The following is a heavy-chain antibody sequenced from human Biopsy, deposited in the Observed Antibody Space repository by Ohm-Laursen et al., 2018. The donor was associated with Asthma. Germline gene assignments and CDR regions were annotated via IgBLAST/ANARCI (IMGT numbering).Heavy chain of an antibody. V-gene: IGHV1-69*13. CDR2: INSVFGTT. CDR3: ARKAGSCISRTCYSLDF. Sequence: SVKVSCKSLGGTFNTYVIGWVRQAPGQGLYCIVGINSVFGTTTYPQKFQDRVTITADDSTSTVYMELSSLRSEDTAVYYCARKAGSCISRTCYSLDFWGQGTLVTVSS. J-gene: IGHJ4*02. CDR1: GGTFNTYV. D-gene: IGHD2-2*01.